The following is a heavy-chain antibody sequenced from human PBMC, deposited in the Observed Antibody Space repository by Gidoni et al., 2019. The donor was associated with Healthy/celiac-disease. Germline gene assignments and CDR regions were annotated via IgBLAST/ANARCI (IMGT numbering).Heavy chain of an antibody. J-gene: IGHJ4*02. CDR3: ARGTTVVTPNY. Sequence: EVQLVETGGGLIQPGGSLRLSCADSGFTVSSNYMSWFRQAQGKGLEWVSVIYSRGNTYYADSVKGRFTISRDNSKNTLYLQMNSLRAEDTAVYYCARGTTVVTPNYWGQGTLVTVSS. D-gene: IGHD4-17*01. CDR1: GFTVSSNY. CDR2: IYSRGNT. V-gene: IGHV3-53*02.